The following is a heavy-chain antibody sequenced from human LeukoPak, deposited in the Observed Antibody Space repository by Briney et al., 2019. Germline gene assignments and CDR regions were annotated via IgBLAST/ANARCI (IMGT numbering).Heavy chain of an antibody. CDR3: AMGDYLLYGDYYYYMDV. V-gene: IGHV1-69*13. D-gene: IGHD4-17*01. J-gene: IGHJ6*03. Sequence: VASVKVSCKASGGTFKSYSFSWVRQAPGQGLEWMGGIIPIFNTTKSTQKLRGRVTFTADESTSTAYMELSSLRSEDTAVYYCAMGDYLLYGDYYYYMDVWGKGTTVTVSS. CDR1: GGTFKSYS. CDR2: IIPIFNTT.